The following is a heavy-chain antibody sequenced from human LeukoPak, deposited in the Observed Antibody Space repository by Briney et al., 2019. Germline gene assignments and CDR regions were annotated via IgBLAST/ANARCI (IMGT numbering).Heavy chain of an antibody. J-gene: IGHJ5*02. V-gene: IGHV4-39*07. CDR1: GASISDYY. Sequence: SETLSLTCNVSGASISDYYWGWIRQPPGKGLEWIGSIYYSGTTHYNPSLESRVTISVDTSKNQFSLKLASVTAADTAIYYCAKGAGGFSYYNWFDPWGQGTLVTVSS. CDR3: AKGAGGFSYYNWFDP. D-gene: IGHD5-18*01. CDR2: IYYSGTT.